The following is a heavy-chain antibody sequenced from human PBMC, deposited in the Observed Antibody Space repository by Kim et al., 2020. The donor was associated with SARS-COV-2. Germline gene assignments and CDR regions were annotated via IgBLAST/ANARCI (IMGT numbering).Heavy chain of an antibody. CDR3: ARDDSAAYYGSGSPTFDY. D-gene: IGHD3-10*01. Sequence: ASVKVSCKASGYTFTSYYMHWVRQAPGQGLEWMGIINPSGGSTSYAQKFQGRVTMTRDTSTSTVYMELSSLRSEDTAVYYCARDDSAAYYGSGSPTFDYWGQGTLVTVSS. CDR1: GYTFTSYY. V-gene: IGHV1-46*01. J-gene: IGHJ4*02. CDR2: INPSGGST.